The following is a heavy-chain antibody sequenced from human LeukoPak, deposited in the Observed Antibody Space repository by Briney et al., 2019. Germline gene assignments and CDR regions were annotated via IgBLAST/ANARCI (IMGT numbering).Heavy chain of an antibody. CDR2: INGDGSST. Sequence: GGSLRLSCAASGFTFSSYWMHWVRQAPGKGLVWVSRINGDGSSTTYADSVKGRFTISRDNAKNTLYMQMNSRRAEDTAVYYCARGGTDDDFDIWGQGTMVTVSS. CDR1: GFTFSSYW. V-gene: IGHV3-74*01. CDR3: ARGGTDDDFDI. J-gene: IGHJ3*02. D-gene: IGHD1-26*01.